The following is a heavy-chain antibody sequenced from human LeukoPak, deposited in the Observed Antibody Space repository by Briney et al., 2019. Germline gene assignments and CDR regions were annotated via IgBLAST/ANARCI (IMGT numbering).Heavy chain of an antibody. CDR2: VRFDGGGQ. V-gene: IGHV3-30*02. J-gene: IGHJ4*02. CDR3: AAVRRMGRTLEH. CDR1: GFSFNNYG. D-gene: IGHD1-14*01. Sequence: GGSLRLSFAPSGFSFNNYGMHWVRQAPGKGLEWVAFVRFDGGGQYYADSVRGRFSISRDNSKNTLFLQMDSLRGGDTAVYFCAAVRRMGRTLEHWGQGTLVTVSS.